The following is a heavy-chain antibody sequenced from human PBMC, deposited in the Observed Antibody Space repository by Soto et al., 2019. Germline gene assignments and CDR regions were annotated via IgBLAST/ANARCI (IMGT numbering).Heavy chain of an antibody. Sequence: GGSLRLSCAASGFTFSSYAMHGVLQAPGQGLEWVAVISYDGSNKYYADSVKGRFTISRDNSKNTMYLQMNSLRAEDTAVYYCARDSEMAANFDYWGQGTLVTVSS. J-gene: IGHJ4*02. V-gene: IGHV3-30-3*01. CDR3: ARDSEMAANFDY. CDR2: ISYDGSNK. CDR1: GFTFSSYA.